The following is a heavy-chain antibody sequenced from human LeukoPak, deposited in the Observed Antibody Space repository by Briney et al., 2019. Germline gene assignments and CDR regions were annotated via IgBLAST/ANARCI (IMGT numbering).Heavy chain of an antibody. CDR3: ARDLMPPNGMDV. Sequence: ASVKVSCKASGYTFTGYYIHWVRQAPGQGLEWMGWINPNSGGTDYAQMSQGRVTMTRDTSISTAYMELSRLRSDDTAVYYCARDLMPPNGMDVWGQGTTVTVSS. CDR1: GYTFTGYY. CDR2: INPNSGGT. V-gene: IGHV1-2*02. D-gene: IGHD2-8*01. J-gene: IGHJ6*02.